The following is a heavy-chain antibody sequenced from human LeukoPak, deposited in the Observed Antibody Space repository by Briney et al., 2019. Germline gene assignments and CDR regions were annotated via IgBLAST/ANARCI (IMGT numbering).Heavy chain of an antibody. Sequence: PGGSLRLSCAASGFTFSSYSMNWVRQAPGKGLEWVSSISSSSSYIYYADSVKGRFTISRDNAKNSLYLQMNSLRAEDTAVYYCAGSPQRQWFGELLPHNYYGMDVWGKGTTVTVSS. CDR2: ISSSSSYI. J-gene: IGHJ6*04. CDR1: GFTFSSYS. V-gene: IGHV3-21*01. CDR3: AGSPQRQWFGELLPHNYYGMDV. D-gene: IGHD3-10*01.